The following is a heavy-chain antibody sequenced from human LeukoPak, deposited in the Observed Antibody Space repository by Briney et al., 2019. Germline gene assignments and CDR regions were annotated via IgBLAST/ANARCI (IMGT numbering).Heavy chain of an antibody. CDR2: ISYDGSNK. CDR3: AKDLITMIVVVMTNSGGAFDI. CDR1: GFTFSSYG. D-gene: IGHD3-22*01. V-gene: IGHV3-30*18. Sequence: PGRSLRLSCAASGFTFSSYGMHWVRQAPGEGLEWVAVISYDGSNKYYADSVKGRFTTSRDNSKNTLYLQMNSLRAEDTAVYYCAKDLITMIVVVMTNSGGAFDIWGQGTMVTVSS. J-gene: IGHJ3*02.